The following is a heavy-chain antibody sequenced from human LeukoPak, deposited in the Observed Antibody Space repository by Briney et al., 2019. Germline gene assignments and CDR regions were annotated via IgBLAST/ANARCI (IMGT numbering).Heavy chain of an antibody. Sequence: GGPLRLSCAASGFPFSSHAMSWVRQPPGKGLEWVAAISNGKTYYADSVRGRFAISRDDSTNAVYLHMNSLRDEDTALYHCVREAGYCAPVCVKTNWFDPWGQGTLVTVSS. CDR3: VREAGYCAPVCVKTNWFDP. V-gene: IGHV3-23*01. D-gene: IGHD2-15*01. CDR1: GFPFSSHA. CDR2: ISNGKT. J-gene: IGHJ5*02.